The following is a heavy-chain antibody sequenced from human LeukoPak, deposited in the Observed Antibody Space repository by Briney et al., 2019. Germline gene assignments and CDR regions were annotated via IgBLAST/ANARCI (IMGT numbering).Heavy chain of an antibody. CDR1: GFTVSNNY. V-gene: IGHV3-53*01. D-gene: IGHD6-13*01. Sequence: PGGSLRLSCAASGFTVSNNYMSWVRQAPGKKLEWVSDIYSDGTTFYTDSVKGRFTISRDNSKNTLYLQMNSLRAEDTAVYYCARVSSSWHGGFDYWGQGTLVTVSS. J-gene: IGHJ4*02. CDR3: ARVSSSWHGGFDY. CDR2: IYSDGTT.